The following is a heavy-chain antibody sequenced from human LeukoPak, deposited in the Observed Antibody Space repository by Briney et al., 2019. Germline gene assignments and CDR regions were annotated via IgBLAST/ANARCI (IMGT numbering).Heavy chain of an antibody. V-gene: IGHV3-48*02. CDR1: GFTFSGYT. D-gene: IGHD3-10*01. J-gene: IGHJ4*02. Sequence: GGSLRLSCAASGFTFSGYTMNWVRQAPGKGLEWVSSIISSGDTSYYTDSVKGRFTTSRDNAKNSLYLQMNGLRDEDTAVYYCARGTYGSGFDYWGQGTLVTVSS. CDR3: ARGTYGSGFDY. CDR2: IISSGDTS.